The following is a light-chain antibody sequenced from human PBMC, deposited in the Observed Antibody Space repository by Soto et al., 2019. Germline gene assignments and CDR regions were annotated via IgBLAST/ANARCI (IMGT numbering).Light chain of an antibody. CDR3: RQDNSFPPT. V-gene: IGKV1-12*01. CDR1: QGISSW. J-gene: IGKJ1*01. Sequence: DILMTHSPSSVSASVGDRVTITCRASQGISSWLAWYQQKPGKAPKLLIYAASSLQSGFPSRFSVSGSDTDFSHTTSNHQPQNCPTYYCRQDNSFPPTCGQAPNVDIK. CDR2: AAS.